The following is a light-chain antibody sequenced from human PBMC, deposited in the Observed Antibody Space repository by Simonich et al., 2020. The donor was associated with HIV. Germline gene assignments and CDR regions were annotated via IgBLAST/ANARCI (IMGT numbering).Light chain of an antibody. J-gene: IGKJ4*01. CDR3: QQSYSTPLT. CDR2: AAS. CDR1: QSISSY. Sequence: IQMTQSPSSLSASVGDRVTISCRASQSISSYLNWYQQKPGKAPKLLIYAASSLQSGVPSRFRGSGSVTDFILTISSLQPEDFATYYCQQSYSTPLTFGGGTKVDIK. V-gene: IGKV1-39*01.